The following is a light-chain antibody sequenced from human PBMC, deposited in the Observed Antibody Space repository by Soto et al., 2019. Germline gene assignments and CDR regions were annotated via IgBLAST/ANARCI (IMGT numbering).Light chain of an antibody. Sequence: EIVLTQSPATLSLCPGERASLSCRASQIVNTYLAWYQLKPGQAPRLLMYDASNRATGIPARFIGSGSGTDFTLTISRLEPEDFAVYYCQQRSNWPLTFGGGTKVEIK. CDR1: QIVNTY. CDR2: DAS. CDR3: QQRSNWPLT. J-gene: IGKJ4*01. V-gene: IGKV3-11*01.